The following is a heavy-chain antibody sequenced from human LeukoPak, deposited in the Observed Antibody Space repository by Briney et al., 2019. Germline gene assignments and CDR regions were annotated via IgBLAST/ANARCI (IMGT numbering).Heavy chain of an antibody. J-gene: IGHJ6*02. CDR2: INNDGSGT. D-gene: IGHD1-1*01. CDR1: AFTFRDYW. CDR3: VRGGWNHAMDV. Sequence: PGGSLRLFCAASAFTFRDYWFHWVRQAPGKGLVWVSCINNDGSGTTYADSVKGRLTVSRDNAKNTVSLQMNSLRVEDTAVYYCVRGGWNHAMDVWGRGTTVTVSS. V-gene: IGHV3-74*01.